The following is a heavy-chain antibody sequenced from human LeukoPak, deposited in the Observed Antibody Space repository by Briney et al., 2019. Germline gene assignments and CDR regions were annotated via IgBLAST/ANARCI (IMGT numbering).Heavy chain of an antibody. CDR1: GGSISSYY. CDR2: IYTSGST. J-gene: IGHJ6*03. V-gene: IGHV4-4*09. D-gene: IGHD3-10*01. Sequence: ASETLSLTCTVSGGSISSYYWSWIRQPPGKGLEWIGYIYTSGSTNYNPSLKSRVTISVVTSENQFSLKLSSVTAADTAVYYCARTPGPRGYYYYYMDVWGKGTTVTVSS. CDR3: ARTPGPRGYYYYYMDV.